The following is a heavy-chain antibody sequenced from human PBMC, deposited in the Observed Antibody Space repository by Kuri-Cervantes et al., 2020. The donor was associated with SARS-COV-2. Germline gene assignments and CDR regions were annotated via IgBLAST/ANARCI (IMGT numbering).Heavy chain of an antibody. Sequence: GGSLRLSCAASGFTFDDYAMHWVRQAPGKGLEWVSYISSSSSTIYYADSVKGRFTISRDNAKNSLYLQMNSPRAEDTALYYCARGNYYDSSAYGVFDYWGQGTLVTVSS. CDR3: ARGNYYDSSAYGVFDY. J-gene: IGHJ4*02. CDR2: ISSSSSTI. D-gene: IGHD3-22*01. CDR1: GFTFDDYA. V-gene: IGHV3-48*01.